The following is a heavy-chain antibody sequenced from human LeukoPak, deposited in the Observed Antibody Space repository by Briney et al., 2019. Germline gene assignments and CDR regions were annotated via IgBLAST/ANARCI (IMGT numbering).Heavy chain of an antibody. CDR2: IKEDGNEK. J-gene: IGHJ4*02. CDR1: GSTFNRHW. V-gene: IGHV3-7*03. Sequence: GGSLRLSCVASGSTFNRHWMSWVRQAPGKGLEWVANIKEDGNEKFYVDSVKGRFTISRDNAENSVYLQMNSLRAEDTAFYHCARMGESFMITFGGVIVDGLIDYWGQGTLVTVSS. CDR3: ARMGESFMITFGGVIVDGLIDY. D-gene: IGHD3-16*02.